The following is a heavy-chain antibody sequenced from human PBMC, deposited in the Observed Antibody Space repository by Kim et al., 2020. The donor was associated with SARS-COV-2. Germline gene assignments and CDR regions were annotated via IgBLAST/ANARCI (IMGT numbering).Heavy chain of an antibody. CDR1: GCTFSSYA. Sequence: WGSLRLSCAASGCTFSSYAMHWVRQAPGKGLEGVAVISYDGSNKYYADSVKGRFTISRDNSKNTLYLQMNSLRAEDTAVYYCARWSGSSLDYWGQGTLVTVSS. CDR3: ARWSGSSLDY. V-gene: IGHV3-30-3*01. J-gene: IGHJ4*02. CDR2: ISYDGSNK. D-gene: IGHD1-26*01.